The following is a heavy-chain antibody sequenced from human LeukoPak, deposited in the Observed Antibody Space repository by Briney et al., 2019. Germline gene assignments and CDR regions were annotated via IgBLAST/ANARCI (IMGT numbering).Heavy chain of an antibody. CDR1: GGSFSGYY. D-gene: IGHD1-14*01. CDR3: ARGYGNLDY. Sequence: SETLTLTCAVYGGSFSGYYWSWIRQPPGKGLEWIGEINHSGSTNYNPSLKSRVTISVDTSKNQFSLKLSSVTAADTAVYYCARGYGNLDYWGQGTLVTVSS. V-gene: IGHV4-34*01. CDR2: INHSGST. J-gene: IGHJ4*02.